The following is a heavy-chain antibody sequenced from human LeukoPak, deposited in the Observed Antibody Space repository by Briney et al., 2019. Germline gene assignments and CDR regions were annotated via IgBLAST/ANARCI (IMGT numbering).Heavy chain of an antibody. V-gene: IGHV4-4*07. Sequence: PSETLSLTCTVSGGSISSYYWSWIRQPAGKGLEWIGRIYTSGSTNYNPSLKSRVTMSVDTSKNQFSLKLSSVTAADTAVYYCARGRYYYDSSGYSLGYWGQGTLVTVSP. J-gene: IGHJ4*02. D-gene: IGHD3-22*01. CDR1: GGSISSYY. CDR3: ARGRYYYDSSGYSLGY. CDR2: IYTSGST.